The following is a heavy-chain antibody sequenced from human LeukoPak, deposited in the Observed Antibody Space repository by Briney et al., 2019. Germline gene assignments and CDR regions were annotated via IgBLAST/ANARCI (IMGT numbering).Heavy chain of an antibody. Sequence: SETLSLTCAVSGGSISSSNWWSWVRQPPGKGLEWIGEIYHSGSTNYNPSLKSRVTISVDKSKNQFSLKLSSVTAADTAVYYCARDEIAVAFGFDPWGQGTLVTVSS. CDR1: GGSISSSNW. J-gene: IGHJ5*02. V-gene: IGHV4-4*02. CDR2: IYHSGST. CDR3: ARDEIAVAFGFDP. D-gene: IGHD6-19*01.